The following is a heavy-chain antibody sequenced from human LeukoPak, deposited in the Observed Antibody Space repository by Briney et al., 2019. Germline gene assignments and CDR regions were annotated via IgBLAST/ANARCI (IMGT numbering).Heavy chain of an antibody. CDR2: IYTSGST. Sequence: KPWETLSLTCTVSGVSISNYYWSWIRQPAGKGLEWIGRIYTSGSTNHNPSLKSRVTTSVDTSKNQFSLKLSSVTAADTAVYYCARDHPGYCSSTSCYSPTGDYYYYMDVWGKGTTVTVSS. V-gene: IGHV4-4*07. CDR1: GVSISNYY. J-gene: IGHJ6*03. D-gene: IGHD2-2*01. CDR3: ARDHPGYCSSTSCYSPTGDYYYYMDV.